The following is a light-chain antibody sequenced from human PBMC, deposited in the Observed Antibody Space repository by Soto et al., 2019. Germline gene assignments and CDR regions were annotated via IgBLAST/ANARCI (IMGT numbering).Light chain of an antibody. CDR1: SSNIGDNF. J-gene: IGLJ2*01. V-gene: IGLV1-51*01. Sequence: QSVLTQPPSVSAAPGQKVTISCSGSSSNIGDNFVSWYQQLPGTAPKLLIYDNNKRPSGIPDRSSGSKSGTSATLGITGLQTGDEADYYCGTWDNSLSAGIFGGGTKVTVL. CDR2: DNN. CDR3: GTWDNSLSAGI.